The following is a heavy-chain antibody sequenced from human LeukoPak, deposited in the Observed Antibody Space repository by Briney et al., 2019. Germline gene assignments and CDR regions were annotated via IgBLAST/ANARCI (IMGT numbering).Heavy chain of an antibody. CDR2: INHSGST. J-gene: IGHJ4*02. D-gene: IGHD3-10*01. V-gene: IGHV4-34*01. CDR1: GGSFSGYY. CDR3: ARGPLNYGSGRNDY. Sequence: PSETLSLTCAVYGGSFSGYYWSWIRQPPGKGLEWIGEINHSGSTSYNPSLKSRVTISVGTSKNQFSLKLSSVTAADTAVYYCARGPLNYGSGRNDYWGQGTLVTVSS.